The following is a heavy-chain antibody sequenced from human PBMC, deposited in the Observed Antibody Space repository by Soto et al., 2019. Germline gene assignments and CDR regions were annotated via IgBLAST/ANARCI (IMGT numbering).Heavy chain of an antibody. CDR1: GGTFSSYA. CDR3: ARVLITGYIEYYFDS. J-gene: IGHJ4*02. CDR2: IIPIFGTA. Sequence: GASVKVSCKASGGTFSSYAISCVRQAPGQGLERMGGIIPIFGTANYAQKFQGRVTITADESTSTAYMELSSLRSEDTAMYYCARVLITGYIEYYFDSWGQGTLVTVSS. D-gene: IGHD3-9*01. V-gene: IGHV1-69*13.